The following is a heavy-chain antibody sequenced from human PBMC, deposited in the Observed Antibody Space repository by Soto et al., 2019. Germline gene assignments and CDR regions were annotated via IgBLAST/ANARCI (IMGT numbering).Heavy chain of an antibody. J-gene: IGHJ4*02. Sequence: QVQLVESGGGGVQPGRSLRLSCAASGFTVSSYGMHWVRQAPGKGLEWVAGISRDGGTKYYADSVKGRFTISRDTSRNTLFLEMNSLRGDEMAVYYCTGEVASGYWGQGTLVTVSS. CDR3: TGEVASGY. V-gene: IGHV3-30*03. CDR1: GFTVSSYG. CDR2: ISRDGGTK. D-gene: IGHD2-8*02.